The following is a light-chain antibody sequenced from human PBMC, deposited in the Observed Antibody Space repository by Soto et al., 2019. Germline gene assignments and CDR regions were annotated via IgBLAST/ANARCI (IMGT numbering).Light chain of an antibody. V-gene: IGKV3D-15*02. CDR1: QNIIIN. CDR3: QQYESSPIT. Sequence: EVVMRQSPATLSVSPGEGATLSCRASQNIIINLAWYQQKPGQAPRILIYSVSTRAAGIPARFSGSGSGTDFTLTISRLEPEDFAVYYCQQYESSPITFGQGTRLEIK. CDR2: SVS. J-gene: IGKJ5*01.